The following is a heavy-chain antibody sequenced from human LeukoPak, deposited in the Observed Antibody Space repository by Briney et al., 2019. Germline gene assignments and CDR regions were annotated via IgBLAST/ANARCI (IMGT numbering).Heavy chain of an antibody. Sequence: GGSLRLSCAASGFTFSSYAMGWVRQAPGKGLEWVSALSGSGGSTFYADSVKGRFTISRDNAKNSLYLQMNSLRAEDTAVYYCARDSSGWYRRLDPWGQGTLVTVSS. J-gene: IGHJ5*02. CDR2: LSGSGGST. D-gene: IGHD6-19*01. CDR3: ARDSSGWYRRLDP. V-gene: IGHV3-23*01. CDR1: GFTFSSYA.